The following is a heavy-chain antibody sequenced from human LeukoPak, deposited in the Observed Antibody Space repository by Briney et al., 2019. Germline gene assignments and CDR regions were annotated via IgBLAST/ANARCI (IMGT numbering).Heavy chain of an antibody. D-gene: IGHD2-2*01. J-gene: IGHJ5*02. CDR1: GFTFSSYW. CDR3: ARKDIVVVPSRDWFDP. Sequence: GGSLRLSCAASGFTFSSYWMSWVRQAPGKGLEWVANIKQDGSEKYYVDSVKGRFTISRDNAKNSLYLQMNSLRAKDTAVYYCARKDIVVVPSRDWFDPWGQGTLVTVSS. CDR2: IKQDGSEK. V-gene: IGHV3-7*01.